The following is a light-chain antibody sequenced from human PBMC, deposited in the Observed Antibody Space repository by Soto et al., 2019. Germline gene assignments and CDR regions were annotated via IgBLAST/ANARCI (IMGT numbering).Light chain of an antibody. J-gene: IGKJ1*01. V-gene: IGKV1-39*01. CDR3: QQSYTTLRT. CDR2: AAS. CDR1: QSISSY. Sequence: DILMTQSPSSLSASVGDGVTISCRASQSISSYLNWYQQKPGKAPKLLIYAASSLQSGVPSRFSGSGSGTDFTLTISSLQPEDFATYYCQQSYTTLRTFGQGTRVEIK.